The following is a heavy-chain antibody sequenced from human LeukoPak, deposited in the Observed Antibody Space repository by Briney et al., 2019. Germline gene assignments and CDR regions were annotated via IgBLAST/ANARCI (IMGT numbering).Heavy chain of an antibody. CDR3: ARPYYYGSGYYASAFDI. J-gene: IGHJ3*02. Sequence: SGPTLVNPTQTLTLTCIFSVFSLSTSGVGVAWIRQPPGKALEWLAVIFWDDDKRYRPSLKSRLTITKDTSKNQVVLTMTNMDPVDTATYYCARPYYYGSGYYASAFDIWGQGTMVTVSS. V-gene: IGHV2-5*02. D-gene: IGHD3-10*01. CDR1: VFSLSTSGVG. CDR2: IFWDDDK.